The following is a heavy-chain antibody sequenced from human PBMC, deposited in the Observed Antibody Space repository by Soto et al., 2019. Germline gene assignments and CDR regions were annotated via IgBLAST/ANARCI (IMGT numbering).Heavy chain of an antibody. Sequence: QLQLQESGPGLVKPSETLSLTCTVSGGSISSSSYYWGWIRQPPGKGLEWIGSIYYSGSTYYNPSLKSRVPISVDTSKNQFSLKLSSVTAADTAVYYCARRRKGQWLVGRGRFDPWGQGTLVTVSS. D-gene: IGHD6-19*01. J-gene: IGHJ5*02. CDR2: IYYSGST. CDR3: ARRRKGQWLVGRGRFDP. V-gene: IGHV4-39*01. CDR1: GGSISSSSYY.